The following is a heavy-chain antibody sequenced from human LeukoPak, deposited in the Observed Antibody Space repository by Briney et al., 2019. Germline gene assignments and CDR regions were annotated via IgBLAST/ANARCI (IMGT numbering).Heavy chain of an antibody. CDR3: ARPNDIVVVPAADPDYYYYYGMDV. D-gene: IGHD2-2*01. J-gene: IGHJ6*02. V-gene: IGHV7-4-1*02. CDR2: INTNTGIP. CDR1: GYTFTSYA. Sequence: ASVKVSCKASGYTFTSYAMNWVRQTPGQGLEWMGWINTNTGIPTYAQGFTGRFVFSLDTSVSTAYLQISSLKAEDTAVYYCARPNDIVVVPAADPDYYYYYGMDVWGQGTTVTVSS.